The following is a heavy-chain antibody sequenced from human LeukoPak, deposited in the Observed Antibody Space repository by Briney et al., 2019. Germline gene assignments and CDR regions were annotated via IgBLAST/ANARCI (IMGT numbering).Heavy chain of an antibody. CDR3: ARDGGDYGDAFDI. Sequence: SQTLSLTCTVSGGSISSGDYYWSWIRQPPGKGLEWIGYIYYSGSTYYNPSLKSRVTISVDTSKNQFSLKLSSVTAADTAVYYCARDGGDYGDAFDIWGQGTMVTVSS. D-gene: IGHD4-17*01. CDR1: GGSISSGDYY. V-gene: IGHV4-30-4*01. J-gene: IGHJ3*02. CDR2: IYYSGST.